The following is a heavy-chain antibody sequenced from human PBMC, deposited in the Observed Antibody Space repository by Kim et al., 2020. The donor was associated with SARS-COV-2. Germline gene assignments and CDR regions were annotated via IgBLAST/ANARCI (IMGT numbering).Heavy chain of an antibody. CDR3: ARLTKITMVRGVISHFDY. D-gene: IGHD3-10*01. CDR2: IYYSGST. Sequence: SETLSLTCTVSGGSISSSSYYWGWIRQPPGKGLEWIGSIYYSGSTYYNPSLKSRVTISVDTSKNQFSLKLSSVTAADTAVYYCARLTKITMVRGVISHFDYWGQGTLVTVSS. J-gene: IGHJ4*02. V-gene: IGHV4-39*01. CDR1: GGSISSSSYY.